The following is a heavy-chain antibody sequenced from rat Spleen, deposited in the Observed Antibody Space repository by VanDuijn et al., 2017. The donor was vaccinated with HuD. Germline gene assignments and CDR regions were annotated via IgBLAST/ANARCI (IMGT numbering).Heavy chain of an antibody. CDR1: GFTLSNFY. J-gene: IGHJ2*01. Sequence: EVQLVESGGGFVQPGRSMKLSCAASGFTLSNFYMAWVRQAPTKGLEWVASISTGGGNTHYRDSVKGRFTISKNNAKSTLYLQMDSLRSEDTATYYCGRLLDYWGQGVMVTVSS. V-gene: IGHV5-25*01. CDR2: ISTGGGNT. CDR3: GRLLDY.